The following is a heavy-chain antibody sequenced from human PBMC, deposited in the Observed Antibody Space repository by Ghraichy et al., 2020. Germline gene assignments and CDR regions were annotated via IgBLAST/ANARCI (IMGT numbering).Heavy chain of an antibody. V-gene: IGHV3-49*04. Sequence: GGSLRLSCTASGFTFGDYAMSWVRQAPGKRLEWVGFIRSKAYGGTTEYAASVKGRFTISRDDSKSIAYLQMNSLKTEDTAVYYCTRARIAAAGFVFDYWGQGTLVTVSS. CDR2: IRSKAYGGTT. CDR1: GFTFGDYA. J-gene: IGHJ4*02. D-gene: IGHD6-13*01. CDR3: TRARIAAAGFVFDY.